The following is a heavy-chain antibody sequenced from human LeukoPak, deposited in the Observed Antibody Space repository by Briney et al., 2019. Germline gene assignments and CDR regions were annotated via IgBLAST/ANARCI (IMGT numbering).Heavy chain of an antibody. CDR3: AKGVYYYGSGSYWSYFDY. Sequence: GGSLRLSCSASGFTFSSYAMSWVRQAPGKGLEWVSAISCSGGSTYYADSVKGRFTISRDNSKNTLYLQMNSLRAEYTAVYYCAKGVYYYGSGSYWSYFDYWGQGTLVTVSS. J-gene: IGHJ4*02. D-gene: IGHD3-10*01. V-gene: IGHV3-23*01. CDR1: GFTFSSYA. CDR2: ISCSGGST.